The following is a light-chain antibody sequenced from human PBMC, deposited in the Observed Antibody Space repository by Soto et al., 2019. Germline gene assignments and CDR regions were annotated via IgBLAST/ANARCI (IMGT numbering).Light chain of an antibody. V-gene: IGKV3-20*01. CDR3: QQYGSSPT. J-gene: IGKJ1*01. CDR2: GAS. CDR1: QSVSNNN. Sequence: EIVLTQSPGTLSLSPGERATLSCRASQSVSNNNLVWFQQKPGQAPRLLIYGASSRATGIPDRFSGSGSGTDFTLTISRLEPEDFAVYYCQQYGSSPTFGQGTKVEIK.